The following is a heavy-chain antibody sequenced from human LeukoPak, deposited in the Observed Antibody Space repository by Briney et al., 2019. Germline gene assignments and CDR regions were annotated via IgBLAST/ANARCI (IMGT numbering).Heavy chain of an antibody. CDR3: ARVYFAIVVVPAAIFNHNWFDP. D-gene: IGHD2-2*02. V-gene: IGHV4-4*02. Sequence: KASETLSLTCAVSGGSISSSNWWSWVRQPPGKGLEWIGEIYHSGSTNYNPSLKSRVTISVDTSKNQFSLKLSSVTAADTAVYYCARVYFAIVVVPAAIFNHNWFDPWGQGTLVTVSS. CDR1: GGSISSSNW. CDR2: IYHSGST. J-gene: IGHJ5*02.